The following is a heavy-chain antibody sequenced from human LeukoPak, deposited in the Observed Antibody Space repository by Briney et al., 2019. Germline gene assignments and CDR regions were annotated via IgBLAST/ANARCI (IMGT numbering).Heavy chain of an antibody. CDR2: IYSGGST. J-gene: IGHJ3*02. CDR1: GFTFSSYA. V-gene: IGHV3-66*01. D-gene: IGHD4-17*01. CDR3: ARYGANDAFDI. Sequence: GGSLRLSCAVSGFTFSSYAMSWVRQAPGKGLEWVSVIYSGGSTYYADSVKGRFTISRDNSKNTLYLQMNSLRAEDTAVYYRARYGANDAFDIWGQGTMVTVSS.